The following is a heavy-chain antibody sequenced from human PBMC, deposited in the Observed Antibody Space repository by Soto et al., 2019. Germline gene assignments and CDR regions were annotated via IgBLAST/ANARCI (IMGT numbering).Heavy chain of an antibody. D-gene: IGHD3-10*01. J-gene: IGHJ3*02. V-gene: IGHV4-30-4*01. CDR1: GGSISSGDYY. CDR3: ARGSLWFNAFDI. Sequence: PSETLSLTCTVSGGSISSGDYYWSWIRQPPGKGLEWIGYIYYSGSTYYNPSLKNRVTISVDTSKNQFSLKLSSVTAADTAVYYCARGSLWFNAFDIWGQGTMVTVSS. CDR2: IYYSGST.